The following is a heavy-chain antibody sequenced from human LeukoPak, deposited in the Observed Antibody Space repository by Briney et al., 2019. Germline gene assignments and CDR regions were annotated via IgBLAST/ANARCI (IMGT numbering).Heavy chain of an antibody. CDR3: ARESGYDSSGYYYRFFDY. V-gene: IGHV1-46*01. Sequence: ASVKVSRKASGYTFTSYYMHWVRQAPGQGLEWMGIINPSGGSTSYAQKFQGRVTMTRDMSTSTVYMELSSLRSEDTAVYYCARESGYDSSGYYYRFFDYWGQGTLVTVSS. D-gene: IGHD3-22*01. CDR1: GYTFTSYY. J-gene: IGHJ4*02. CDR2: INPSGGST.